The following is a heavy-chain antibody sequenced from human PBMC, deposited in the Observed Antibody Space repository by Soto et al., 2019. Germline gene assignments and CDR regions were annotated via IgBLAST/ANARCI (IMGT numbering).Heavy chain of an antibody. J-gene: IGHJ4*02. Sequence: QVQLVESGGGVVQPGRSLKLSCAASGFDFSSYGMHWVRQAPGKGLEWVAVTSYDGSNKYYADSVKGRFTISRDNTKSTLYLQMNSLRAEDTAVYYCAKSHPITVISLDYLGQGILVTVS. CDR1: GFDFSSYG. CDR2: TSYDGSNK. CDR3: AKSHPITVISLDY. D-gene: IGHD3-16*02. V-gene: IGHV3-30*18.